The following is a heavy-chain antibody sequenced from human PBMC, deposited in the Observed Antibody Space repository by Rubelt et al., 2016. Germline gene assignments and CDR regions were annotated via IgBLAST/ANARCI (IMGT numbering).Heavy chain of an antibody. D-gene: IGHD6-19*01. V-gene: IGHV3-23*01. J-gene: IGHJ2*01. Sequence: GKGLEWVSDISGSGLTTYYADSVKGRFTISRDNSKKTLYLQMNSLRAEDTAVYYCAKDGGRSSGRWYLDLWGRGTLVTVSS. CDR3: AKDGGRSSGRWYLDL. CDR2: ISGSGLTT.